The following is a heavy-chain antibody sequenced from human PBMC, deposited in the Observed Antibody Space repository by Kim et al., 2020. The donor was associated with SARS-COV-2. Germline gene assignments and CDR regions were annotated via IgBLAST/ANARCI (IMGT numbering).Heavy chain of an antibody. Sequence: GGSLRLSCAASGFIFNTYTMHWVRQAPVKGLEWVALISYDGSNKYYVDSVKGRFTISRDDSKNTLYLQMNSLRAEDTAVYYCARGGVGANMYGIDFWGQGTLVTVSS. V-gene: IGHV3-30-3*01. D-gene: IGHD1-26*01. CDR3: ARGGVGANMYGIDF. J-gene: IGHJ4*02. CDR1: GFIFNTYT. CDR2: ISYDGSNK.